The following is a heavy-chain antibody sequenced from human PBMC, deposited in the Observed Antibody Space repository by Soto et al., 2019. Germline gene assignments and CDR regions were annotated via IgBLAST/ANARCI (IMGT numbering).Heavy chain of an antibody. D-gene: IGHD1-1*01. CDR1: GGSISSYY. CDR3: ARRYGYTFDY. Sequence: QVQLQESGPGLVKPSETLSLTCTVSGGSISSYYWSWIRQPPGKGLEWIGYIYYSGSTNYNPSLKSRVTISVDTSKNQFSLKLGSVPAADTALYYCARRYGYTFDYWGQGTLVTVSS. J-gene: IGHJ4*02. CDR2: IYYSGST. V-gene: IGHV4-59*08.